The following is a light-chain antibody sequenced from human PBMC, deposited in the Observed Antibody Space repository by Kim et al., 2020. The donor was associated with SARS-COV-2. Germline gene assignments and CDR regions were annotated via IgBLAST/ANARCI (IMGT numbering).Light chain of an antibody. CDR2: EDY. CDR3: QSYDSSRHWV. V-gene: IGLV6-57*02. Sequence: NFMLTQPDSVSESPGKTVTISCTGSGGSVASNYVQWYQQRPGSAPATVIYEDYQRPSGVPDRFSGSIDSSSNSASLTISGLKTEDEADYYCQSYDSSRHWVFGGGTKVTVL. CDR1: GGSVASNY. J-gene: IGLJ3*02.